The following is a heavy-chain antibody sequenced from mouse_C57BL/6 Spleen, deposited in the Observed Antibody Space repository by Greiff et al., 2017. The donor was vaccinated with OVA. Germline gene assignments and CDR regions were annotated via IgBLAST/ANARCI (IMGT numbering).Heavy chain of an antibody. CDR2: IYPGDGDT. D-gene: IGHD1-1*01. Sequence: QVQLQQSGPELVKPGASVKISCKASGYAFSSSWMNWVKQRPGKGLEWIGRIYPGDGDTNYNGKFKGKATLTADKSSSTAYMQLSSLTSEDSAVYFCARSDYYGSSYERFAYWGQGTLVTVSA. CDR1: GYAFSSSW. J-gene: IGHJ3*01. CDR3: ARSDYYGSSYERFAY. V-gene: IGHV1-82*01.